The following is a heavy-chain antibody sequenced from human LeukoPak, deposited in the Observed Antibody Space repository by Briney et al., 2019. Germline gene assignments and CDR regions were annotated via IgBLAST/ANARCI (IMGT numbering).Heavy chain of an antibody. Sequence: SVKVSCKASGGTFSSYAISWVRQAPGQGLEWMGRIIPILGIANYAQKFQGRVTITADKSTSTAYMELSSLRSEDTAVYYCARAKGYYYDSSGYYPDYWGQGTLVTVSS. V-gene: IGHV1-69*04. J-gene: IGHJ4*02. CDR2: IIPILGIA. CDR1: GGTFSSYA. D-gene: IGHD3-22*01. CDR3: ARAKGYYYDSSGYYPDY.